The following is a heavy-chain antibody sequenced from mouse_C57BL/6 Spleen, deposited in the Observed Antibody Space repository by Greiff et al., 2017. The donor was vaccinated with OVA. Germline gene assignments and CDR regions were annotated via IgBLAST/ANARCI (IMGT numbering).Heavy chain of an antibody. CDR1: GYSFTGYY. CDR2: INPSTGGT. CDR3: ARRGDYAFWYFDV. J-gene: IGHJ1*03. Sequence: EVQLQQSGPELVKPGASVKISCKASGYSFTGYYMNWVKQSPDKSLEWIGEINPSTGGTTYNQKFKAQATLTVDKSSSTAYMQLKSLTSEDSAVYYCARRGDYAFWYFDVWGTGTTVTVSS. V-gene: IGHV1-42*01. D-gene: IGHD2-4*01.